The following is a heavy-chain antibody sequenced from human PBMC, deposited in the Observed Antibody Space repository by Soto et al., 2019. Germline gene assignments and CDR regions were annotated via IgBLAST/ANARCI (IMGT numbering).Heavy chain of an antibody. D-gene: IGHD6-6*01. V-gene: IGHV3-21*01. CDR3: ARNESSNIYGMDV. J-gene: IGHJ6*02. Sequence: EVQLVESGGGLVQPGGSLRLSCAASGFTFRSYSMNWVRQAPGKGLEWVSSISSGGFSINYADSVKGRFSISRDNAQNSLHLQLNNLRAEDTAVYYCARNESSNIYGMDVWGQGTTVTVSS. CDR1: GFTFRSYS. CDR2: ISSGGFSI.